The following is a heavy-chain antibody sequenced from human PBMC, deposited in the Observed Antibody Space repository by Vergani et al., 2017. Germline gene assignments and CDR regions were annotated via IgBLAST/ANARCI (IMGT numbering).Heavy chain of an antibody. Sequence: EVQLVESGGGLVKPGGSLRVSCAASGFTFSNAWMSWVRQAPGKGLEWVGRIKSKTDGETTDYAAPVKGRFTISRDNAKNSLYLQMNSLRAEDTAVYYCARVGSYSFWYFDLWGRGTLVTVSS. V-gene: IGHV3-15*01. CDR1: GFTFSNAW. CDR3: ARVGSYSFWYFDL. CDR2: IKSKTDGETT. J-gene: IGHJ2*01. D-gene: IGHD2-15*01.